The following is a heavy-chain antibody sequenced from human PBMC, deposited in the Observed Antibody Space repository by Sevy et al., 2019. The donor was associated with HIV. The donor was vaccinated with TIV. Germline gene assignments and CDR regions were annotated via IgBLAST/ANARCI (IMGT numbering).Heavy chain of an antibody. J-gene: IGHJ5*02. Sequence: GGSLRLSCAASGFTFSSYEMNWVRQAPGKGLEWVSYISSSGSTIYYADSVKGRFTISRDNAKNSLFLQMDSLRVEDTAVYYCARDPTYYDFWSGYYTGWFDPWGQGTLVTVSS. CDR1: GFTFSSYE. D-gene: IGHD3-3*01. V-gene: IGHV3-48*03. CDR2: ISSSGSTI. CDR3: ARDPTYYDFWSGYYTGWFDP.